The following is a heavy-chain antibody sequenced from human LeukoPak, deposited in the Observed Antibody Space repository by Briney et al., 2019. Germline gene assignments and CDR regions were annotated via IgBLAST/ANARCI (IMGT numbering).Heavy chain of an antibody. CDR1: GYTFTSYG. CDR3: ARGGLDSSGYYDGMDV. Sequence: GASVKVPCKASGYTFTSYGISWVRQAPGQGLEWMGWISAYNGNTNYAQELQGRATMTTDTSTSTAYMELRSLRSDDTAVYYCARGGLDSSGYYDGMDVWGQGTTVTVSS. D-gene: IGHD3-22*01. CDR2: ISAYNGNT. V-gene: IGHV1-18*01. J-gene: IGHJ6*02.